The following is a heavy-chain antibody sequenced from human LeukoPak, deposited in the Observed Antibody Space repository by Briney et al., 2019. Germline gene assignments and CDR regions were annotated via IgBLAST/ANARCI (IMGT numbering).Heavy chain of an antibody. CDR1: GFIFTNHW. J-gene: IGHJ3*02. V-gene: IGHV3-23*01. CDR2: ISGSGGST. D-gene: IGHD6-13*01. CDR3: AKAHGAAAVWNAFDI. Sequence: GGSLRLSCAASGFIFTNHWMSWVRQAPGKGLEWVSAISGSGGSTYYADSVKGRFTISRDNSKNTLYLQMNSLRAEDTAVYYCAKAHGAAAVWNAFDIWGQGTMVTVSS.